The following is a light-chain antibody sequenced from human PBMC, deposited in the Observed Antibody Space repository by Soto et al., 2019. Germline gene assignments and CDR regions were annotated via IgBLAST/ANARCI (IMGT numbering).Light chain of an antibody. CDR2: VGS. CDR3: QEFDSYPLT. J-gene: IGKJ4*01. V-gene: IGKV1-9*01. Sequence: DIRLTQSPSLLSASVGDRVTITCRASQGIDSYLAWYQHTPGKAPKLLIYVGSILQSGVPSRFSVSGSGTEFTLTISSLQPEDFATYYCQEFDSYPLTFGGGTKVEIK. CDR1: QGIDSY.